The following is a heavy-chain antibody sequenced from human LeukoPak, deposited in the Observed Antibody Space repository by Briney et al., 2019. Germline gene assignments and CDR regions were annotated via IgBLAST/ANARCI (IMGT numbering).Heavy chain of an antibody. J-gene: IGHJ3*02. CDR1: GYTFTGYY. CDR2: INPNSGGT. D-gene: IGHD1-26*01. CDR3: ARTSSSWELLLYAFDI. Sequence: ASVKVSCKASGYTFTGYYMHWVRQAPGQGLEWMGWINPNSGGTNYAQKFQGRVTMTRDTSNSTAYMELSRLRSDDTAVYYCARTSSSWELLLYAFDIWGQGTMVTVSS. V-gene: IGHV1-2*02.